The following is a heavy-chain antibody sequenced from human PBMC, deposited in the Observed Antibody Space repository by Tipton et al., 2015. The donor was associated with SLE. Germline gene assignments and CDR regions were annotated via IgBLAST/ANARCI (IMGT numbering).Heavy chain of an antibody. CDR2: VYYTGIN. J-gene: IGHJ4*02. D-gene: IGHD6-19*01. Sequence: TLSLTCTVSGGFLSSYYWSWIRQPPGKGLEWIGYVYYTGINNYKSSLKSRVTISVDTSKNQFSLRLSSVTAADTAMYYCATSHERHSSGCTFDYWGQGTLVTVSS. CDR3: ATSHERHSSGCTFDY. V-gene: IGHV4-59*01. CDR1: GGFLSSYY.